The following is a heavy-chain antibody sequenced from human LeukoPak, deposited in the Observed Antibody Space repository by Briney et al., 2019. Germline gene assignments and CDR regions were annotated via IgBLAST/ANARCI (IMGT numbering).Heavy chain of an antibody. D-gene: IGHD6-19*01. Sequence: KTSETLSLTCTVSGGSISSYYWSWIRQPAGKGLEWIGRIYTSGSTNYNPSLKSRVTMSVDTSKNQFSLKLSSVTAADTAVYYCATSGWYLLPGVYWGQGTLVTVSS. CDR3: ATSGWYLLPGVY. CDR2: IYTSGST. J-gene: IGHJ4*02. V-gene: IGHV4-4*07. CDR1: GGSISSYY.